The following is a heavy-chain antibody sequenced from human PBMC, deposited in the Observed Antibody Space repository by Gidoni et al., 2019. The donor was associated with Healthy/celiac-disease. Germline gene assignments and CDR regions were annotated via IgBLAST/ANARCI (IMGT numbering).Heavy chain of an antibody. V-gene: IGHV3-48*03. CDR3: ARHSNYYGSGSYYDY. J-gene: IGHJ4*02. Sequence: EVQLVESGGGLVQPGGSLRLSCAASGFTFSSYEMNWVRQAPGKGLEWVSYISSSGSTIYYADSVKGRFTISRDNAKNSLYLQMNSLRAEDTAVYYCARHSNYYGSGSYYDYWGQGTLVTVSS. CDR1: GFTFSSYE. D-gene: IGHD3-10*01. CDR2: ISSSGSTI.